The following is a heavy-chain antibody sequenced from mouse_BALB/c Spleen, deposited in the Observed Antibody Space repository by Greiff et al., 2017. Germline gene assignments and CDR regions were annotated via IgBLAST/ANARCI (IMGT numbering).Heavy chain of an antibody. V-gene: IGHV5-9-3*01. CDR3: ARQGGYPTLGQGNYAMDY. CDR2: ISSGGSYT. J-gene: IGHJ4*01. Sequence: EVMLVESGGGLVKPGGSLKLSCAASGFTFSSYAMSWVRQTPEKRLEWVATISSGGSYTYYPDSVKGRFTISRDNAKNTLYLQMSSLRSEDTAMYYCARQGGYPTLGQGNYAMDYWGQGTSVTVSS. CDR1: GFTFSSYA. D-gene: IGHD4-1*01.